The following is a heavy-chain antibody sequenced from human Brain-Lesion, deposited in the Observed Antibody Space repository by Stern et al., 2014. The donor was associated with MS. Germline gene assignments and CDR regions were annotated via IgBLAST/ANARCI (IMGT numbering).Heavy chain of an antibody. Sequence: VQLVESGPGLVKPSETLSLTCTVSGGSISSSTYYWAWIRQPPGKGLEWIGNIYYSGFTSYNPSLKSRVTISVDMSKTHFSLKLSSVTAADTAIYYCARHDSVPRPSQLYSARDRGPGYFDYWGQGTLVTVSS. D-gene: IGHD1-26*01. J-gene: IGHJ4*02. V-gene: IGHV4-39*01. CDR1: GGSISSSTYY. CDR3: ARHDSVPRPSQLYSARDRGPGYFDY. CDR2: IYYSGFT.